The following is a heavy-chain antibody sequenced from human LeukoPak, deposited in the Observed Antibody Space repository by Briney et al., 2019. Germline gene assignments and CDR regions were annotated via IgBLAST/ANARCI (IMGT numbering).Heavy chain of an antibody. CDR1: GFTFSSYW. D-gene: IGHD5-18*01. CDR2: IKQGGSEK. J-gene: IGHJ4*02. CDR3: ARDLLFFYGYDDY. Sequence: PGGSLRLSCAASGFTFSSYWMSWVRQAPGKGLEWVANIKQGGSEKYYVDSVKGRFTISRDNAKNSLYLQMNSLRAEDTAVYYCARDLLFFYGYDDYWGQGTLVTVSS. V-gene: IGHV3-7*03.